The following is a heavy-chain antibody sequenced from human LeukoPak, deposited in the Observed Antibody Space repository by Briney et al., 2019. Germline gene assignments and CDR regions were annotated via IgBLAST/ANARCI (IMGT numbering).Heavy chain of an antibody. J-gene: IGHJ4*02. CDR3: ARLPKYSRPLDY. Sequence: ASVTVSCKASGYTFSSYDINWVRQAPGQGLEWMGWMNPNSGNTAYAQKFQGRVTMSTDTSISTAYMELSSLRSEDTAVYYCARLPKYSRPLDYWGQGTLVTVSS. D-gene: IGHD6-6*01. CDR2: MNPNSGNT. CDR1: GYTFSSYD. V-gene: IGHV1-8*02.